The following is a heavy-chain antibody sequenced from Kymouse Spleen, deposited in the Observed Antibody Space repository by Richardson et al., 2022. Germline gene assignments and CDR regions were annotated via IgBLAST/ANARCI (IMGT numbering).Heavy chain of an antibody. CDR3: ARDRDSSGFDY. CDR1: GFTFSSYA. Sequence: EVQLVESGEGLVQPGGSLRLSCAASGFTFSSYAMHWVRQAPGKGLEYVSAISSNGGSTYYADSVKGRFTISRDNSKNTLYLQMGSLRAEDMAVYYCARDRDSSGFDYWGQGTLVTVSS. V-gene: IGHV3-64*02. D-gene: IGHD6-19*01. J-gene: IGHJ4*02. CDR2: ISSNGGST.